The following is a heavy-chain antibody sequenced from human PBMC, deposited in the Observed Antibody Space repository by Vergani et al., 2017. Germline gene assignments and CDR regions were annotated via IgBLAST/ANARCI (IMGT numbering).Heavy chain of an antibody. J-gene: IGHJ6*03. V-gene: IGHV3-74*03. CDR1: GFSFNSYW. CDR2: IKSDGSIT. Sequence: DVHLAESGGGFFQPGGSLRLSCSAPGFSFNSYWMHWVRQVPGKGLLWVSRIKSDGSITAYADSVKGRFTISRDNAQNTLYLQMNSLRAEDTAVYYCARDGWELLDYFYYMDVWGKGTTVTVSS. D-gene: IGHD1-26*01. CDR3: ARDGWELLDYFYYMDV.